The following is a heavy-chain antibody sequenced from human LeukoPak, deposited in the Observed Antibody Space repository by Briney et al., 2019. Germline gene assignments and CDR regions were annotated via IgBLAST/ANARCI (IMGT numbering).Heavy chain of an antibody. V-gene: IGHV4-30-2*01. CDR2: IYHSGST. CDR1: GGSISSGGYY. J-gene: IGHJ6*03. CDR3: ARARYCSSTSCRNYYYYYMDV. D-gene: IGHD2-2*01. Sequence: PSQTLSLTCTVSGGSISSGGYYWSWIRQPPGKGLEWIGYIYHSGSTYYNPSLKSRVTISVDRSKNQFSLKLSSVTAAGTAVYYCARARYCSSTSCRNYYYYYMDVWGKGTTVTVSS.